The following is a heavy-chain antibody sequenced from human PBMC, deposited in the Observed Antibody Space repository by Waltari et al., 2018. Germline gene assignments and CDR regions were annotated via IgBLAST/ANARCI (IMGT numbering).Heavy chain of an antibody. Sequence: EVQLLESGGGLVQPGGSLRLSCAASGFTFRSFPMSWVRQAQGKGLEWVSAISGSGGSTYYADSVKGRFTISRDNSKNTLYLQMNSLRAEDTAVYYCAKRSHHLERRSPIDYWGQGTLVTVSS. D-gene: IGHD1-1*01. V-gene: IGHV3-23*01. CDR1: GFTFRSFP. CDR2: ISGSGGST. J-gene: IGHJ4*02. CDR3: AKRSHHLERRSPIDY.